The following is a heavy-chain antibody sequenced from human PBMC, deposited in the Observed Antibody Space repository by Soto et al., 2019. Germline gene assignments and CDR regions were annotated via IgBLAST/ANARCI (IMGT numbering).Heavy chain of an antibody. CDR3: EKDGAIVVVVAASMDV. Sequence: EVQLLESGGGLVQPGGSLRLSCAASGFTFSSYAMSWVRQAPGKGLEWVSAISGSGGSTYYADSVKGRFTNSRDNSKNTRYLQMNSLRAEDTAVYYCEKDGAIVVVVAASMDVWGQGTTVTVSS. V-gene: IGHV3-23*01. D-gene: IGHD2-15*01. J-gene: IGHJ6*02. CDR1: GFTFSSYA. CDR2: ISGSGGST.